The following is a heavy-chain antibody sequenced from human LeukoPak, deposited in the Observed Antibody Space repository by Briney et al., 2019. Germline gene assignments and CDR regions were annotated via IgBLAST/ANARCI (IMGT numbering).Heavy chain of an antibody. J-gene: IGHJ6*02. Sequence: GGSLRLSCAASGFTFSSYAMTWVRQAPGKGLEWVSTISGSGGSTYYADSVKGRFTISRDNSKNTLYLQMNSLRAEDTAVYYCAKRIGDSAMAKSMDVWGQGTTVTVFS. CDR2: ISGSGGST. V-gene: IGHV3-23*01. CDR3: AKRIGDSAMAKSMDV. CDR1: GFTFSSYA. D-gene: IGHD5-18*01.